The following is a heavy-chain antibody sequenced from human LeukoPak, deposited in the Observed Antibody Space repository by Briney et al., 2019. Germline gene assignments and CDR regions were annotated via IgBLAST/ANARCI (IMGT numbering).Heavy chain of an antibody. D-gene: IGHD2-21*02. J-gene: IGHJ3*02. Sequence: GGSLRLSCAASGFTLSSYAMSWVRQAPGKGLEWVANIKQDGSEKYYVDSVKGRFTISRDNAKNSLYLQMNSLRAEDTAVYYCAREGDNDAFDIWGQGTMVTVSS. CDR2: IKQDGSEK. CDR1: GFTLSSYA. CDR3: AREGDNDAFDI. V-gene: IGHV3-7*01.